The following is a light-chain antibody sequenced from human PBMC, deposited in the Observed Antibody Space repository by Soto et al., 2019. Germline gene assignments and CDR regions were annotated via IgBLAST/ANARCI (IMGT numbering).Light chain of an antibody. CDR1: SSDVGSYNL. V-gene: IGLV2-23*01. CDR3: CSYAGSHVV. J-gene: IGLJ2*01. CDR2: EGS. Sequence: QSALTQPASVSGSPGQSITISCTGTSSDVGSYNLVSRYQQHPGKAPKLMIYEGSKRPSGVSNRFSGSKSGNTASLTISGLQAEDEADYYCCSYAGSHVVFGGGTKVTVL.